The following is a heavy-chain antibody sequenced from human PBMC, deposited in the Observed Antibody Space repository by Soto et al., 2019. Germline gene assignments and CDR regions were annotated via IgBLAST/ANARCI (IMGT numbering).Heavy chain of an antibody. V-gene: IGHV1-2*04. J-gene: IGHJ6*02. Sequence: SVKVFCKASGYTFTGYYMHWVRQAPGQGLEWMGWINANSGGTNYAQKVQGWVTMTRDTSISTAYMELTRLRSDGTAVYYCARDTGIVVIPAINYGMDVWGQGTTVTVS. CDR2: INANSGGT. CDR3: ARDTGIVVIPAINYGMDV. CDR1: GYTFTGYY. D-gene: IGHD2-2*01.